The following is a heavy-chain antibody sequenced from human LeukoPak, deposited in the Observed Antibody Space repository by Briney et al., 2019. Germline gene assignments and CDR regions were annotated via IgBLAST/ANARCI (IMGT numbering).Heavy chain of an antibody. D-gene: IGHD4-17*01. CDR3: AGNVYGAGYYYYMDV. CDR2: IIPIFGTA. J-gene: IGHJ6*03. V-gene: IGHV1-69*01. CDR1: GGTFSSYA. Sequence: GPSVKVSCKASGGTFSSYAISWVRQAPGQGLEWMGGIIPIFGTANYAQKFQGRVTITADESTSTAYMELSSLRSEDTAVYYCAGNVYGAGYYYYMDVWGKGTTVTVSS.